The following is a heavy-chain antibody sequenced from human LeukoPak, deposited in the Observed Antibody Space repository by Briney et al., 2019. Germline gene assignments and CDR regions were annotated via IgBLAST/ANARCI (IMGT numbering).Heavy chain of an antibody. Sequence: GGSLRLSXVASGFTFSSYWMTWVRQTPGKGLEWVANIRGDGSRTYYVDSAKGRFTISRDNAKNSLFLQLDSLRADDTAVYYCARDGYFDIWGQGTMVTVSP. V-gene: IGHV3-7*01. D-gene: IGHD6-13*01. CDR1: GFTFSSYW. J-gene: IGHJ3*02. CDR2: IRGDGSRT. CDR3: ARDGYFDI.